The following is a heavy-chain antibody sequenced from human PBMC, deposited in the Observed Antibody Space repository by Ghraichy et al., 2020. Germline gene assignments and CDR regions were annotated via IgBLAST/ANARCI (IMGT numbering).Heavy chain of an antibody. CDR2: IKSRPDGGTT. J-gene: IGHJ6*04. D-gene: IGHD3-10*01. V-gene: IGHV3-15*01. CDR3: STAAYYYPPGSQFRGSMDYYYYHMDV. CDR1: GFTFSIAW. Sequence: GGSLRLSCAASGFTFSIAWMSWVRQAPGKGLEWIGRIKSRPDGGTTDYAAPVKGRFTISRDDSKNTLYLQMNSLKTEDTAVYYCSTAAYYYPPGSQFRGSMDYYYYHMDVWGKGTTVTVSS.